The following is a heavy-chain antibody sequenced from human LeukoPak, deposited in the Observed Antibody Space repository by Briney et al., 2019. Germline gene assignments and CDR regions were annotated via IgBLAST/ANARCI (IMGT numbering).Heavy chain of an antibody. Sequence: GGSLRLSCAASGFTFSDYYMSWIRQAPGKGLEWVSYISSSGSTIYYADSVRGRFTISRDNSKNTLYLQMNSLRAEDTAVYYCARDLQDGDYSRLDYWGQGTLVTVSS. CDR3: ARDLQDGDYSRLDY. CDR1: GFTFSDYY. J-gene: IGHJ4*02. V-gene: IGHV3-11*04. D-gene: IGHD4-17*01. CDR2: ISSSGSTI.